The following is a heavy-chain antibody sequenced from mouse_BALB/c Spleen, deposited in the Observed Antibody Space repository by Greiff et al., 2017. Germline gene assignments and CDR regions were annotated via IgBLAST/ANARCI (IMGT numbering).Heavy chain of an antibody. Sequence: EVKVEESGPGLVKPSQSLSLTCTVTGYSITSDYAWNWIRQFPGNKLEWMGYISYSGSTSYNPSLKSRISITRDTSKNQFFLQLNSVTTEDTATYYCARRGGRFDYWGQGTTLTVSS. CDR3: ARRGGRFDY. CDR2: ISYSGST. CDR1: GYSITSDYA. D-gene: IGHD3-3*01. V-gene: IGHV3-2*02. J-gene: IGHJ2*01.